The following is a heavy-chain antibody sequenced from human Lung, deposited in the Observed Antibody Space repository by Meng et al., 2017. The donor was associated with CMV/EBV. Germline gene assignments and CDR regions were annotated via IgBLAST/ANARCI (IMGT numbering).Heavy chain of an antibody. V-gene: IGHV3-21*01. CDR2: ISSSSSYI. CDR3: ARAGGFHPTDY. CDR1: GFTFSSYS. J-gene: IGHJ4*02. D-gene: IGHD5-12*01. Sequence: GEXXKISCAASGFTFSSYSMNWVRQAPGKGLEWVSSISSSSSYIYYADSVKGRFTISRDNAKNSLYLQMNSLRAEDTAVYYCARAGGFHPTDYWGQGTLVHGSS.